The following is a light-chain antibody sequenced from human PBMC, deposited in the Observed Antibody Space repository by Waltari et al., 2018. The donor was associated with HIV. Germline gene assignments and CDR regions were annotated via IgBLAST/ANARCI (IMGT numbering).Light chain of an antibody. CDR3: QQYNNWLSLT. CDR1: QRLNSN. Sequence: EIILTQSPATLSVYPGERATLSCRASQRLNSNLAWYQQKPGQAPRLLIYGASTRATGIPVRFSGTGSGTEFTLTISSLQSEDFAIYYCQQYNNWLSLTFGGGTKVEIK. J-gene: IGKJ4*01. V-gene: IGKV3-15*01. CDR2: GAS.